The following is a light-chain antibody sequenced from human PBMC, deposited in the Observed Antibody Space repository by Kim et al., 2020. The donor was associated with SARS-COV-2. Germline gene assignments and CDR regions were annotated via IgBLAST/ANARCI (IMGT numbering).Light chain of an antibody. CDR3: RQQRTYPIT. J-gene: IGKJ5*01. Sequence: DIQMTQSPSSLSASVGDRVTITCRASQDIGNDLGWYQQNPGRAPKRLIYGASNLQSGVPSRFSGSGSETEFTLTINSLQPEDFATYVCRQQRTYPITFGQGTRLEIK. CDR1: QDIGND. V-gene: IGKV1-17*01. CDR2: GAS.